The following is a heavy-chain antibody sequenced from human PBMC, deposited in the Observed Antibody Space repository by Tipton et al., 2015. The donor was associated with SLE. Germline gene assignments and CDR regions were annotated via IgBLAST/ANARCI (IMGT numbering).Heavy chain of an antibody. Sequence: TLSLTCTVSTGSIRNYYWSWVRQPPGKGLEWIGYINYIGATNYSPSLKSRVTISLETSKSQFSLKLTSVTAADSAVYYCARDEYRYDTTGYHLLGHFDFWGQGTLVTVSS. V-gene: IGHV4-59*01. CDR2: INYIGAT. D-gene: IGHD3-22*01. CDR3: ARDEYRYDTTGYHLLGHFDF. CDR1: TGSIRNYY. J-gene: IGHJ4*02.